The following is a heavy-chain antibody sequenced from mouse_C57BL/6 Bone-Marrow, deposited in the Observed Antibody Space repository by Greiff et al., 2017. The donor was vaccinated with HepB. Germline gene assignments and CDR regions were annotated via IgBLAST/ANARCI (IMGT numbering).Heavy chain of an antibody. CDR3: ASYRGFAY. J-gene: IGHJ3*01. V-gene: IGHV1-69*01. CDR1: GYTFTSYW. CDR2: IDPSDSYT. Sequence: LQESGAELVMPGASVKLSCKASGYTFTSYWMHWVKQRPGQGLEWIGEIDPSDSYTNYNQKFKGKSTLTVDKSSSTAYMQLSSLTSEDSAVYYCASYRGFAYWGQGTLVTVSA.